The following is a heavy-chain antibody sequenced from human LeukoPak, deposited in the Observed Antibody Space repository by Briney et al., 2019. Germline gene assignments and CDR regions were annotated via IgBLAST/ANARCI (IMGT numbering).Heavy chain of an antibody. CDR2: ISYSGST. CDR3: ARHRSPRYYYCMDV. CDR1: GGSTSSYY. Sequence: SETLSLTCIVSGGSTSSYYWSWIRQPPGKGLEWIGYISYSGSTNYNPSLKSRVTISVDTSKNQFSLKLSSVTAADTAVYYCARHRSPRYYYCMDVWGKGTTVTISS. J-gene: IGHJ6*03. V-gene: IGHV4-59*08.